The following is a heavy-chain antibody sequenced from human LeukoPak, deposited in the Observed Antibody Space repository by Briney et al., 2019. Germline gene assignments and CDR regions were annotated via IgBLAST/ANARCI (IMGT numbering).Heavy chain of an antibody. D-gene: IGHD3-9*01. CDR2: IYYSGST. CDR3: ARASGDILTGYYVLSY. CDR1: GGPISSYY. V-gene: IGHV4-59*01. J-gene: IGHJ4*02. Sequence: SETLSLTCTVSGGPISSYYWSWIRQPPGKGLEWIGYIYYSGSTNYNPSLKSRVTISVDTSKNQFSLKLSSVTAADTAVYYCARASGDILTGYYVLSYWGQGTLVTVSS.